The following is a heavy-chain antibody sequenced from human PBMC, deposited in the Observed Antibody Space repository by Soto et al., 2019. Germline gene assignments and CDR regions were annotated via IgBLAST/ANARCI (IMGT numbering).Heavy chain of an antibody. J-gene: IGHJ6*02. CDR3: AAGERGWDSSGSPRGYYYYYGMDV. CDR2: IIVDSGNT. V-gene: IGHV1-58*02. D-gene: IGHD3-22*01. Sequence: GASVKVSCKASGYTFGSYGISWVRQAPGQGLEWMGWIIVDSGNTNYAQKFQERVTITRDMSTSTAYMELSSLRSEDTAVYYCAAGERGWDSSGSPRGYYYYYGMDVWGQGTTVTVSS. CDR1: GYTFGSYG.